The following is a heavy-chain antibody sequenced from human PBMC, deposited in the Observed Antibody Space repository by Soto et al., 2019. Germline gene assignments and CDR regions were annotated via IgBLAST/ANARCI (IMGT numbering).Heavy chain of an antibody. CDR1: GASISSSY. D-gene: IGHD3-22*01. V-gene: IGHV4-59*01. CDR3: VRGYYDSAGSSNTFDV. Sequence: QVQLQESGPGLVKPSETLSLICTVSGASISSSYWSWIRQPPGKGLEWIGYIHYSGKTNSNPSLKSRVTRSVDTSKNQFSLTLNSVTAADTAVYYCVRGYYDSAGSSNTFDVWGQGTMVTVSS. CDR2: IHYSGKT. J-gene: IGHJ3*01.